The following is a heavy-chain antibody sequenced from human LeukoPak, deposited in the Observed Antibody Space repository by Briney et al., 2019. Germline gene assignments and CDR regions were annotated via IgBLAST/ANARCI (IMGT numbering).Heavy chain of an antibody. D-gene: IGHD2-8*01. CDR3: ARIRVLMAYNWFDP. V-gene: IGHV4-39*07. CDR1: GGSISSSSYY. Sequence: SETLSLTCTVSGGSISSSSYYWGWIRQPPGKGLEWIGSIYYSGSTYYNPSLKSRVTISVDTSKNQFSLKLSSVTAADTAVYYCARIRVLMAYNWFDPWGQGTLVTVSS. CDR2: IYYSGST. J-gene: IGHJ5*02.